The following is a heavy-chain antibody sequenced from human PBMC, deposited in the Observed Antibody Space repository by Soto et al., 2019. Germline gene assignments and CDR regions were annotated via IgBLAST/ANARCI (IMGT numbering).Heavy chain of an antibody. V-gene: IGHV1-18*01. Sequence: ASVKVSCKASGYVFSSYDISWVRQAPGQGLEWMGRISAYNGNTNYAQNFQGRVTITADKSTSTAYMELSSLRSEDTAVYYCARFSRSISDCSNDYCYYMDVCAKRTTVTVS. CDR2: ISAYNGNT. CDR1: GYVFSSYD. D-gene: IGHD2-21*01. J-gene: IGHJ6*03. CDR3: ARFSRSISDCSNDYCYYMDV.